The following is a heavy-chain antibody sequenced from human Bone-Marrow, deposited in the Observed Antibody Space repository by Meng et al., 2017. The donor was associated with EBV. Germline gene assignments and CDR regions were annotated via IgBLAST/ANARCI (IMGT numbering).Heavy chain of an antibody. Sequence: QVQLVQSGAAVKKPGASVKVSCNASGYTFTSYAMHWVRQAPGQRLEWMGWINAGNGNTKYSQKFHGRVTITRDTYASTAYMELSSLRSEDTAVYYCARLYDFWSGYFDYWGQGTLVTVSS. CDR1: GYTFTSYA. V-gene: IGHV1-3*01. CDR2: INAGNGNT. D-gene: IGHD3-3*01. CDR3: ARLYDFWSGYFDY. J-gene: IGHJ4*02.